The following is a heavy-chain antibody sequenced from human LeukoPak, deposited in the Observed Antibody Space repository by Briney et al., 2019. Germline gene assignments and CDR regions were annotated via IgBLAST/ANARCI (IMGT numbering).Heavy chain of an antibody. CDR2: INPSGGST. CDR1: GYTFTSYY. CDR3: STGIAVAGTGDSTGWFDP. Sequence: GASVRVSCKASGYTFTSYYMHWVRQAPGQGLEWMGIINPSGGSTSYAQKFQGRVTMTRVTSTSTVYMELSSLRSEDTAVYYCSTGIAVAGTGDSTGWFDPWGQGTLVTVSS. J-gene: IGHJ5*02. V-gene: IGHV1-46*01. D-gene: IGHD6-19*01.